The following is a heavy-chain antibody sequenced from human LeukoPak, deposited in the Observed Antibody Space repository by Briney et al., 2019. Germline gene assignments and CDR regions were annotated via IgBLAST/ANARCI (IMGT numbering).Heavy chain of an antibody. V-gene: IGHV3-72*01. J-gene: IGHJ3*02. D-gene: IGHD1-26*01. CDR1: GFTLSDHD. CDR3: TRRSGTASGHAFDI. CDR2: SRHKAKRYST. Sequence: GGSLRLSCAASGFTLSDHDMDWVRQAPGKGREGGGRSRHKAKRYSTEYAASVKGRFTISRDDSKNSLYLQMNSLKTEDTAVYYCTRRSGTASGHAFDIWGQGTMVTVSS.